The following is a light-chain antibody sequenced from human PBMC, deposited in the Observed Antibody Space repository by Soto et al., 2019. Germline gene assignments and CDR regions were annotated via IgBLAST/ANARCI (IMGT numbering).Light chain of an antibody. CDR2: TSG. CDR3: QQTYSTLYT. V-gene: IGKV1-39*01. J-gene: IGKJ2*01. CDR1: QRITTY. Sequence: IQMTQSPSSLYAYVGDRVTITCRARQRITTYLNWYQQKQGEAPKLLISTSGTLHRGAPSRFSRSGSGIAYCYNMTALRTKNFATYDWQQTYSTLYTVSQGTKMQIK.